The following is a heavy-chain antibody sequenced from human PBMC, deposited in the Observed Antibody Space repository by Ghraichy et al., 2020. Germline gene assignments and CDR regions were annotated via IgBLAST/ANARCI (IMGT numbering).Heavy chain of an antibody. V-gene: IGHV3-23*01. J-gene: IGHJ5*02. CDR2: IARSGSA. CDR3: ARYSVWTPPSYFFRS. CDR1: GFNFGDFA. Sequence: GGSLRLSCAMSGFNFGDFAVGWVRQAPGKGLEWVSSIARSGSADYTDYVKGRFTISRDNSKNILYLHMSSLRADDTDTYYCARYSVWTPPSYFFRSWGQGTLVTVSS. D-gene: IGHD5/OR15-5a*01.